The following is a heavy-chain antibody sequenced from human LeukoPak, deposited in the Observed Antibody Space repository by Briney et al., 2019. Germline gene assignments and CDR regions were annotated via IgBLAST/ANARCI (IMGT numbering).Heavy chain of an antibody. Sequence: GGSLRLSCAASEFNLSSYAMHWVRQAPGKGLEWATIISYDRFNKYYADSVKGRFTISRDNSKNTLYLQMNSLRAEDTAVYYCARERYYYDSSGYEGFDYWGQGTLVTVSS. CDR2: ISYDRFNK. J-gene: IGHJ4*02. CDR3: ARERYYYDSSGYEGFDY. V-gene: IGHV3-30-3*01. CDR1: EFNLSSYA. D-gene: IGHD3-22*01.